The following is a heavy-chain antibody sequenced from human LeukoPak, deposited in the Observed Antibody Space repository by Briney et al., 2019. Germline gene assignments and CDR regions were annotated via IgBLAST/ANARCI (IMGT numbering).Heavy chain of an antibody. CDR1: GYTFTSYG. CDR3: ATEEYSSSIGAFDI. Sequence: GASVKVSCKASGYTFTSYGISWVRQAPGQGLEWMGWISAYNGNTNYAQKFQGRVTMTTDTSTSTAYMELRSLRSDDTAVYYCATEEYSSSIGAFDIWGQGTMVTVSS. D-gene: IGHD6-6*01. J-gene: IGHJ3*02. V-gene: IGHV1-18*01. CDR2: ISAYNGNT.